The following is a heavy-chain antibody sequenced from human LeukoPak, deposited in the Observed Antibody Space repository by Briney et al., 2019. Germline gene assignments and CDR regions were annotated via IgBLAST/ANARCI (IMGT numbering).Heavy chain of an antibody. D-gene: IGHD3-22*01. CDR2: INTNTGNP. CDR3: ARDSYYDSSGYPDAFDI. V-gene: IGHV7-4-1*02. Sequence: ASVKVSCKASGYTFTSYAMNWVRQAPGQGLEWMGWINTNTGNPTYAQGFTGRFVFSLDTSVSTAYLQISSLKAEDTAVYYCARDSYYDSSGYPDAFDIWGQGTMVTVSS. CDR1: GYTFTSYA. J-gene: IGHJ3*02.